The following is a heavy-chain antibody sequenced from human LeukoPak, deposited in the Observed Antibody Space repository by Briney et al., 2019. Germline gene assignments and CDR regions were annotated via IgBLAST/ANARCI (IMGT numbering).Heavy chain of an antibody. Sequence: GGSLRLSCSASGLTVTNAWMNWVRQAPGEGLDWVGRIASKTDGGATDYAAPVKGRFTISRDDSKNTLNLQMNSLKTENTAVYYCTTGIRGDWGQGTLVTVSS. D-gene: IGHD3-10*01. V-gene: IGHV3-15*07. CDR2: IASKTDGGAT. CDR3: TTGIRGD. CDR1: GLTVTNAW. J-gene: IGHJ4*02.